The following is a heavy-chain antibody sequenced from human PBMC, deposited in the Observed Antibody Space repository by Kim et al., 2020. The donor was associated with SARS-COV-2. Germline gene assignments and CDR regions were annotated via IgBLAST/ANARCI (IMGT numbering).Heavy chain of an antibody. D-gene: IGHD6-13*01. Sequence: GGSLRLSCAASGFAFDDYAMHWVRQSPGKGLEWVSGITWNGRDLGYADSVRGRFTISRDNAKNSLSLVMNSLQPEDTAFYYCTKDMDASGFAADGYFQHWGQGTLVTGS. CDR2: ITWNGRDL. V-gene: IGHV3-9*01. CDR1: GFAFDDYA. CDR3: TKDMDASGFAADGYFQH. J-gene: IGHJ1*01.